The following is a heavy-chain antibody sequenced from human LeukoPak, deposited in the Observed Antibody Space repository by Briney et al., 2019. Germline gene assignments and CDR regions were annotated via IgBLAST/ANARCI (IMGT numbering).Heavy chain of an antibody. J-gene: IGHJ4*02. D-gene: IGHD4-17*01. CDR1: GGSISSYY. Sequence: PSETLSLTCTVPGGSISSYYWSWIRQPPGKGLEWIGYIYYSGSTNYNPSLKSRVTISVDTSENQFSLKLSSVTAADTAVYYCARALDYGDKLDYWGQGTLVTVSS. CDR2: IYYSGST. CDR3: ARALDYGDKLDY. V-gene: IGHV4-59*01.